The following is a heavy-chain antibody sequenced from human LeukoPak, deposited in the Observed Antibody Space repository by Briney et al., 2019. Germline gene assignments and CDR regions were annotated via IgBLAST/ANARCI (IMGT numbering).Heavy chain of an antibody. Sequence: LTGGSLRLSCAASGLTFTNYGMSWVRQAPGKGLEWVSGISGSGDDTYYADSVKGRFPISRDSSKNTLYLQMNSLRVEDTAVYYCAKVRYSGSYWDYWGQGTLVTVSS. CDR1: GLTFTNYG. J-gene: IGHJ4*02. CDR2: ISGSGDDT. CDR3: AKVRYSGSYWDY. V-gene: IGHV3-23*01. D-gene: IGHD1-26*01.